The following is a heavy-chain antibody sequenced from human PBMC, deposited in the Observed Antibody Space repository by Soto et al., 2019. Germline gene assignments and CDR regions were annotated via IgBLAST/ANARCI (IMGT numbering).Heavy chain of an antibody. J-gene: IGHJ4*02. CDR2: IWYDGSKK. CDR3: ASRSPALDY. Sequence: VQLVESGGDVVQPGRSLRLSCAASGFTFSSYGMHWVRQAPGKGLEWVAVIWYDGSKKYYADFVKGRFTISRDNSKNTLYLQMNSLRAEDTAVYYCASRSPALDYWGQGTLVTVSA. CDR1: GFTFSSYG. V-gene: IGHV3-33*01. D-gene: IGHD2-2*01.